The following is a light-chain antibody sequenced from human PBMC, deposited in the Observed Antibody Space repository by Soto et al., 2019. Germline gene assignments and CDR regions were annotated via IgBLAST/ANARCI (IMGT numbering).Light chain of an antibody. V-gene: IGKV1-5*03. J-gene: IGKJ1*01. CDR1: QSISSW. Sequence: DIQMTQSPSTLYASVGDRVTITCRASQSISSWLAWYQQRPGRAPKLLVYKASSLQSGVPSRFSGSGSGTEFTLTISSLQPDDFATYYCQQYDAYPWTFGHGTKVEIK. CDR2: KAS. CDR3: QQYDAYPWT.